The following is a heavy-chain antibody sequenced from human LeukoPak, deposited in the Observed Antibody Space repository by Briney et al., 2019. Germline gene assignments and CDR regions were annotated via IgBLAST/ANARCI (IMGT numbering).Heavy chain of an antibody. D-gene: IGHD3-16*01. CDR1: GFTFSSYG. J-gene: IGHJ4*02. V-gene: IGHV3-30*02. CDR3: AKDLGFLATRFVDY. CDR2: IRYDGSNK. Sequence: GGSLRLSCAASGFTFSSYGMHWVRQAPGKGLEWVAFIRYDGSNKYYADSVKGRFTISRDNSKNTLYLQMNSLRAEDTAVYYCAKDLGFLATRFVDYWGQGTLVTVSS.